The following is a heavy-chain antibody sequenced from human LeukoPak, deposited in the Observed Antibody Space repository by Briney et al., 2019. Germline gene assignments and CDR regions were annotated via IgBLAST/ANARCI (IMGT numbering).Heavy chain of an antibody. CDR3: ARSLLLGTSVDY. J-gene: IGHJ4*02. Sequence: GGSLRLSCAASVFTFSSFGMNWVRQAPGKGLEWVSYISGSSSTIYYADSVKGRFTISRDNAKNSLYLQMNSLRDEDTAVYYCARSLLLGTSVDYWGQGTLVTVSS. V-gene: IGHV3-48*02. D-gene: IGHD3-22*01. CDR1: VFTFSSFG. CDR2: ISGSSSTI.